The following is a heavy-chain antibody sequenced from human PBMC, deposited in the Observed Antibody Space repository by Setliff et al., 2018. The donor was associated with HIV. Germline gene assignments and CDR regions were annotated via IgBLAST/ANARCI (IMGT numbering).Heavy chain of an antibody. CDR3: ARSRPRSMDFYMDV. J-gene: IGHJ6*03. V-gene: IGHV4-59*01. CDR1: GGSIINYF. D-gene: IGHD2-8*01. Sequence: SETLSLTCSVTGGSIINYFWGWIRMPPGKGLEWIGYIYYSGSTDYNPSLKSRVTISVDTSKNQVSLKLNSVTAADTAVYYCARSRPRSMDFYMDVWGKGTTVTVSS. CDR2: IYYSGST.